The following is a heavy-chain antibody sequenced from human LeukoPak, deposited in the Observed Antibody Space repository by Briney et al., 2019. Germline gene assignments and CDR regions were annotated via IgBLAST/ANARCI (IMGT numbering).Heavy chain of an antibody. CDR2: TSSSGSYM. J-gene: IGHJ3*02. CDR3: ARAGAFDI. Sequence: PGGSLRLSCEASGFTFSSYSMNWVRQAPGKGLEWVSSTSSSGSYMYYADSVKGRFTISRDNAKNSLYLQMNSLRAEDTAVYYCARAGAFDIWGQGTMVTVSS. V-gene: IGHV3-21*01. D-gene: IGHD3-10*01. CDR1: GFTFSSYS.